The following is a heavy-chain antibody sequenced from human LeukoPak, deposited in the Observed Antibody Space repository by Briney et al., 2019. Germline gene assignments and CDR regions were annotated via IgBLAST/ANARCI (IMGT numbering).Heavy chain of an antibody. CDR3: ARQFRQQLVDNGMDV. Sequence: SETLSLTCTVSGGSISSSSYYWGWIRQPPGKGLGGIGGIYYSGSTYYNPSLKSRVTISVDTSKNQFSLKLSSVTAADTAVYYCARQFRQQLVDNGMDVWGQGTTVTVSS. J-gene: IGHJ6*02. V-gene: IGHV4-39*01. CDR2: IYYSGST. CDR1: GGSISSSSYY. D-gene: IGHD6-13*01.